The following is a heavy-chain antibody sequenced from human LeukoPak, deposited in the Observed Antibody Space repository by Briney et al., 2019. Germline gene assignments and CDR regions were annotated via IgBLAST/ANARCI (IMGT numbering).Heavy chain of an antibody. Sequence: SVKVSCKASGFTFTSSAVQWVRQARGQRLEWIGWIVVGSGNTNYAQKFQERVTITRDMSTSTAHMELSSLRSEDTAVYYCAATGFFDMVRGVMSFDYWGQGTLVTVSS. J-gene: IGHJ4*02. V-gene: IGHV1-58*01. CDR3: AATGFFDMVRGVMSFDY. D-gene: IGHD3-10*01. CDR2: IVVGSGNT. CDR1: GFTFTSSA.